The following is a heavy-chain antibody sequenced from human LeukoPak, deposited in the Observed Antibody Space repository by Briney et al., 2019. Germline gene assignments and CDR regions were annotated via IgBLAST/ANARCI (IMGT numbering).Heavy chain of an antibody. CDR1: GGSFSGYY. J-gene: IGHJ6*03. D-gene: IGHD3-3*01. V-gene: IGHV4-34*01. Sequence: SETLSLTCAVYGGSFSGYYWSWIRQPPGKGLEWIGEINHSGSTNYNPSLKSRVTISVDTSKNQFSLKLSSVTAADTAVYYCARVGYDLWSGFFSGMDVWGKGTTVTVSS. CDR3: ARVGYDLWSGFFSGMDV. CDR2: INHSGST.